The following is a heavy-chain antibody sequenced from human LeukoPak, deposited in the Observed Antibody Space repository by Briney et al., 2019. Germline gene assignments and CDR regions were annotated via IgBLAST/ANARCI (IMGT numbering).Heavy chain of an antibody. Sequence: AGGSLRLSCAASGFTVSGNYMSWVRQAPGKGLEWVSVIYSGGSTYYADSVKGRFTISRDNSKNTLYLQMNSLRAEDTAVYYCARVVAATSYYFDYWGQGTLVTVSS. CDR3: ARVVAATSYYFDY. CDR2: IYSGGST. CDR1: GFTVSGNY. D-gene: IGHD2-15*01. V-gene: IGHV3-66*01. J-gene: IGHJ4*02.